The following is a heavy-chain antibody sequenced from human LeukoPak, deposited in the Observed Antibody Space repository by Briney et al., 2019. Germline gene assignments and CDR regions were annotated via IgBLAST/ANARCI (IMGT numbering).Heavy chain of an antibody. CDR2: ISSSGSTI. CDR3: ARDMGGYFDL. CDR1: GFTFSSYE. V-gene: IGHV3-48*03. J-gene: IGHJ2*01. Sequence: GGSLRLSCAASGFTFSSYEMNWVRQVPGKGVEWVSYISSSGSTIYYADSVKGRFTISRDNAKNSLYLQMNSLRAEDTAVYYCARDMGGYFDLWGRGTLVTVSS. D-gene: IGHD1-26*01.